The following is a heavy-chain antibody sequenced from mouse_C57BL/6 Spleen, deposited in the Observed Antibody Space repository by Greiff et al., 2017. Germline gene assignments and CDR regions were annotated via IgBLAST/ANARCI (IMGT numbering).Heavy chain of an antibody. V-gene: IGHV1-50*01. CDR2: IDPSDSYT. J-gene: IGHJ4*01. CDR3: ARDAMDY. CDR1: GYTFTSSW. Sequence: QVQLKQPGAELVKPGASVKLSCKASGYTFTSSWMQWVKKRPGQGLEWIGEIDPSDSYTNYNQKFKGKATLTVDTSSSTAYMQLSSLTSEDSAVYYCARDAMDYWGQGTSVTVSS.